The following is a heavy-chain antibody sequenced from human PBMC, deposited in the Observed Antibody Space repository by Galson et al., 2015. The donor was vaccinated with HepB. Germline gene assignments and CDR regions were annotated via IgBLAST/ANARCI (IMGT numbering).Heavy chain of an antibody. CDR2: IGGSGGNT. J-gene: IGHJ4*02. V-gene: IGHV3-23*01. Sequence: SLRLSCAASGFTFSSYVMSWVRQAPGKGLEWVSAIGGSGGNTYYVDSVKGRFTISRDNSKNTLYLQMNSLRAEDTAVYYCAKGVALGGRGQGTLVTVSS. CDR3: AKGVALGG. CDR1: GFTFSSYV. D-gene: IGHD3-16*01.